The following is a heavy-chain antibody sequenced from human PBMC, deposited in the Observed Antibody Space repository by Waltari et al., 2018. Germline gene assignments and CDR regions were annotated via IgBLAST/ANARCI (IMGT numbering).Heavy chain of an antibody. D-gene: IGHD6-13*01. CDR1: GCSISSSSYY. Sequence: QLQLQESGPGLVKPSETLSLTCTVSGCSISSSSYYWGWTRQPPGKGLEWIGSIYYSGSTYYNPSLKSRVTISVDTSKNQFSLKLSSVTAADTAVYYCARSTIAAAASDYWGQGTLVTVSS. CDR3: ARSTIAAAASDY. CDR2: IYYSGST. J-gene: IGHJ4*02. V-gene: IGHV4-39*01.